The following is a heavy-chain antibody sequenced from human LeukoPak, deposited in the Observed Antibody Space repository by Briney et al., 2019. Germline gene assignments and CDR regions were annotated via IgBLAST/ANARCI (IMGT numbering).Heavy chain of an antibody. D-gene: IGHD3-16*02. CDR3: AGTSYVWGSYRYSSLVDY. Sequence: GGSLRLSCAASGFTFSSYWMHWVRQAPGKGLVWVSRINSDGSSTSYADSVKGRFTTSRDNAKNTLYLQMNSLRAEDTAVYYCAGTSYVWGSYRYSSLVDYWGQGTLVTVSS. CDR2: INSDGSST. V-gene: IGHV3-74*01. J-gene: IGHJ4*02. CDR1: GFTFSSYW.